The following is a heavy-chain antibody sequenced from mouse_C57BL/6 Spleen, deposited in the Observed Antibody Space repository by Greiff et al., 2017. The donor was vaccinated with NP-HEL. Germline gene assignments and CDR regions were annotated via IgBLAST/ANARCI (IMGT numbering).Heavy chain of an antibody. D-gene: IGHD2-3*01. CDR2: ISDGGSYT. J-gene: IGHJ1*03. CDR1: GFTFSSYA. CDR3: AREGYDGWYFDF. V-gene: IGHV5-4*01. Sequence: EVKLMESGGGLVKPGGSLKLSCAASGFTFSSYAMSWVRQTPEKRLEWVATISDGGSYTYYPDNVKGRFTISRDNAKNNLYLQMSHLKSEDTAMYYCAREGYDGWYFDFWGTGTTVTVSS.